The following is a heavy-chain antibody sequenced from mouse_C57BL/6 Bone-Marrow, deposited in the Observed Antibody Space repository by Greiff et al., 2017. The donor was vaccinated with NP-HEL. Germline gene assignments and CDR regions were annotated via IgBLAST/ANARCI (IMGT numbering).Heavy chain of an antibody. CDR2: IYPRSGNT. CDR1: GYTFTSYG. Sequence: LQESGAELARPGASVKLSCKASGYTFTSYGISWVKQRTGQGLEWIGEIYPRSGNTYYNEKFKGKATLTADKSSSTAYMALRRLTSGDSAVYFCTRGRSFYYGFFAYWGHGTLVTVSA. J-gene: IGHJ3*01. CDR3: TRGRSFYYGFFAY. D-gene: IGHD1-1*01. V-gene: IGHV1-81*01.